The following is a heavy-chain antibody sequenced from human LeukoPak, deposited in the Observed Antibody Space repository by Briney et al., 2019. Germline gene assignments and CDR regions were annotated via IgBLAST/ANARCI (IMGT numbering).Heavy chain of an antibody. CDR1: GYTFTSYG. V-gene: IGHV1-18*01. D-gene: IGHD3-22*01. J-gene: IGHJ4*02. Sequence: GASVKVSCKASGYTFTSYGISWVRQAPGQGLEWMGWISAYNGNTNYAQKLQGRVTMTTDTSTSTAYMELRSLRSGDTAVYYCASVHYDSSGYYEDYWGQGTLVTVSS. CDR3: ASVHYDSSGYYEDY. CDR2: ISAYNGNT.